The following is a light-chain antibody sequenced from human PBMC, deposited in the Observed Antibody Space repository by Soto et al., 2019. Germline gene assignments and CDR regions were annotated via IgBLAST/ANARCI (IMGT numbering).Light chain of an antibody. J-gene: IGKJ1*01. CDR2: KAS. V-gene: IGKV1-5*03. CDR1: QKINDL. Sequence: DIQMTQSPSTLSASVGDRVTITCRASQKINDLLAWYQQKPGKAPNLLIYKASSLESGVPSRFSGSGYGTEFTLTISSLQPDDFATFYCQQYSTYSRAFGQATKV. CDR3: QQYSTYSRA.